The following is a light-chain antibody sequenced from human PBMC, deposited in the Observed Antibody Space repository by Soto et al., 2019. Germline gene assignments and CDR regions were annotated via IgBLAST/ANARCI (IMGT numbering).Light chain of an antibody. V-gene: IGLV2-14*01. J-gene: IGLJ2*01. Sequence: QSALTQPASVSGSPGQSITISCTGTSSDVGGYNHVSWYQHSPGKAPQLILFAVSDRSSGVSHRFSGSKSGNTASLTISGLQAEDEADYYCCSYTSLSTVVFGGGTKVTVL. CDR3: CSYTSLSTVV. CDR1: SSDVGGYNH. CDR2: AVS.